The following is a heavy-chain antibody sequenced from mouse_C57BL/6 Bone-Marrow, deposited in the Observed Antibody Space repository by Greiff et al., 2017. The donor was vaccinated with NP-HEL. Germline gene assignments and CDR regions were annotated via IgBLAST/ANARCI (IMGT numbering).Heavy chain of an antibody. V-gene: IGHV1-50*01. CDR2: IDPSDSYT. CDR3: ARDYYYGSSHFDY. CDR1: GYTFTSYW. J-gene: IGHJ2*01. Sequence: VQLQQPGAELVKPGASVKLSCKASGYTFTSYWMQWVKQRPGQGLEWIGEIDPSDSYTNYNQKFKGKATLTVDTSSSTAYMQLSSLTSEDSAVYYCARDYYYGSSHFDYWGQGTTLTVSS. D-gene: IGHD1-1*01.